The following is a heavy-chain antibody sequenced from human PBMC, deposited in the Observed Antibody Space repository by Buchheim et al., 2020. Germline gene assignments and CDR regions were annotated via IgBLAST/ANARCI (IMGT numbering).Heavy chain of an antibody. V-gene: IGHV3-33*01. J-gene: IGHJ4*02. CDR2: IWYDGSNK. D-gene: IGHD3-22*01. CDR3: AITMIVVVITLF. Sequence: QVQLVESGGGVVQPGRSMRLSCAASGFTLSSYGMHWVRQAPGKGLEWVAFIWYDGSNKYYADSVKGRFTISRDNSKNTLYLQMNSLRAEDTAVYYCAITMIVVVITLFRGQGTL. CDR1: GFTLSSYG.